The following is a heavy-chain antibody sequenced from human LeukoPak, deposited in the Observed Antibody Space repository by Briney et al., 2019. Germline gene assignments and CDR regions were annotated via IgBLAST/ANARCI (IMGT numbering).Heavy chain of an antibody. Sequence: SVKVSCKASGGTFSSYAISWVRQAPGQGLEWMGGIIPIFGTANYAQKFQGRVTITTDESTSTAYMELSSLRSEDTAVYYCARGPKQLVRPYYCYMDVWGKGTTVTVSS. CDR3: ARGPKQLVRPYYCYMDV. CDR2: IIPIFGTA. J-gene: IGHJ6*03. V-gene: IGHV1-69*05. D-gene: IGHD6-6*01. CDR1: GGTFSSYA.